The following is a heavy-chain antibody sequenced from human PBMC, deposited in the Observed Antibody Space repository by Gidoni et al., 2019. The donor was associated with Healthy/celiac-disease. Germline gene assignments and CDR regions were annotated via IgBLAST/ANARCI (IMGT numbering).Heavy chain of an antibody. D-gene: IGHD2-2*01. CDR3: ARRRQLLWKLIFDY. V-gene: IGHV4-34*01. J-gene: IGHJ4*02. CDR1: GGSFSGYY. Sequence: QVQLQQWGAGLLKPSETLSLTCAVYGGSFSGYYWSWIRQPPGKGLEWIGEINPSGSTNYNPSLKSRVTISVDTSKNQFSLKLSSVTAADTAVYYCARRRQLLWKLIFDYWGQGTLVTVSS. CDR2: INPSGST.